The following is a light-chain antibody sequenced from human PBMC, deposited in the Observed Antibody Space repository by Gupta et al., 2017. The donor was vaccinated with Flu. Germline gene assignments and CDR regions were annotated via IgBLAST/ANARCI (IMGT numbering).Light chain of an antibody. CDR1: QSLVYTDGKTY. J-gene: IGKJ1*01. Sequence: DVVMTQSPLSLPVTLGQPASISCRSSQSLVYTDGKTYLNWFQQRPGQSPRRLIHKGSNRDSGVPDRFSGSGSGTDFTLKISRVEAEDVGVYYCRQCKPWPLMFGQGTKVEIK. CDR2: KGS. CDR3: RQCKPWPLM. V-gene: IGKV2-30*01.